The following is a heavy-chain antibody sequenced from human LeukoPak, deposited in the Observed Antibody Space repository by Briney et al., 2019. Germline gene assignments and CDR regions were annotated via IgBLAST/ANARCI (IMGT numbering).Heavy chain of an antibody. V-gene: IGHV3-30*18. CDR2: ISYDGSNK. Sequence: GGSLRLSCAASGFTFSSYGMHWVRQAPGKGLEWVAVISYDGSNKYYADSVKGRFTISRDNSKNTLYLQMNSLRAEDRAVYYCAKDLLVVVAASQYYYYYGMDVWGQGTTVTVSS. J-gene: IGHJ6*02. CDR3: AKDLLVVVAASQYYYYYGMDV. CDR1: GFTFSSYG. D-gene: IGHD2-15*01.